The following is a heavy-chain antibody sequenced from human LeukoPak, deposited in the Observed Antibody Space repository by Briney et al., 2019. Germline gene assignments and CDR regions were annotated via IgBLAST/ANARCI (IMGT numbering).Heavy chain of an antibody. CDR1: VGSFSSGSYY. V-gene: IGHV4-61*01. CDR2: IYYSGST. D-gene: IGHD3-9*01. Sequence: SETLSLTCTVSVGSFSSGSYYGRWIRKPPGKGLEWIEYIYYSGSTNYNPTLKSRVTISVDTSKKQFSLNLSSVTAADTAVYYCARAPYFDWLLYPSPFFDYWGQGTLVTVSS. J-gene: IGHJ4*02. CDR3: ARAPYFDWLLYPSPFFDY.